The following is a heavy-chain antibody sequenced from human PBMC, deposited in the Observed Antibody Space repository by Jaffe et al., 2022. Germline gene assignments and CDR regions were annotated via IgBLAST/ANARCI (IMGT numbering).Heavy chain of an antibody. D-gene: IGHD3-22*01. CDR2: ISSSGSTI. J-gene: IGHJ5*02. CDR1: GFTFSSYE. Sequence: EVQLVESGGGLVQPGGSLRLSCAASGFTFSSYEMNWVRQAPGKGLEWVSYISSSGSTIYYADSVKGRFTISRDNAKNSLYLQMNSLRAEDTAVYYCARCGDSSGYYSWFDPWGQGTLVTVSS. CDR3: ARCGDSSGYYSWFDP. V-gene: IGHV3-48*03.